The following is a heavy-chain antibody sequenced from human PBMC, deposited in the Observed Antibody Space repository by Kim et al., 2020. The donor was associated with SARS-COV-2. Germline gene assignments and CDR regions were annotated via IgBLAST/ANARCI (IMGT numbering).Heavy chain of an antibody. V-gene: IGHV4-59*08. CDR2: IYYSGST. CDR3: ARHGTAMGGYYGMDV. CDR1: GGSISSYY. D-gene: IGHD5-18*01. J-gene: IGHJ6*02. Sequence: SETLSLTCTVSGGSISSYYWSWIRQPPGKGLEWIGYIYYSGSTNYNPSLKSRVTISVDTSKNQFSLKLSSVTAADTAGYYCARHGTAMGGYYGMDVWGQGTTVTVSS.